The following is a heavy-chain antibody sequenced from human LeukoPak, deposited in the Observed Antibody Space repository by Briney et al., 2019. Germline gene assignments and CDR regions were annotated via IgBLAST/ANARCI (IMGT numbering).Heavy chain of an antibody. CDR1: GFTFTNYW. J-gene: IGHJ6*02. V-gene: IGHV3-7*05. CDR3: ARDPYSSTWSYGMDV. Sequence: GGSLRLSCAASGFTFTNYWMSWVRQAPGKGLEWVANIKQDGSEEVYVDSLKGRFTISRDNAKNSLFLQMNTLRAEDTAVYYCARDPYSSTWSYGMDVWGQGTTVTVSS. D-gene: IGHD6-6*01. CDR2: IKQDGSEE.